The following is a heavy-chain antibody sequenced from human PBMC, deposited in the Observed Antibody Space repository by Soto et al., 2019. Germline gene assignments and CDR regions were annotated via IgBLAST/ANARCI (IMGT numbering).Heavy chain of an antibody. CDR3: ARDHSAVLRYFLDY. D-gene: IGHD3-9*01. Sequence: GSLRLSCAASGFTFSSYEMNWVRQAPGKGLEWVSYISSSGSTIYYADSVKGRFTISRDNAKNSLYLQMNSLRAEDTAVYYCARDHSAVLRYFLDYWGQGTLVTVSS. CDR1: GFTFSSYE. J-gene: IGHJ4*02. V-gene: IGHV3-48*03. CDR2: ISSSGSTI.